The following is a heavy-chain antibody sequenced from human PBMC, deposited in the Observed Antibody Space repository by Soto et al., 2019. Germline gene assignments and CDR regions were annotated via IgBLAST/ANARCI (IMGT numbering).Heavy chain of an antibody. V-gene: IGHV4-39*01. D-gene: IGHD2-2*01. J-gene: IGHJ5*02. CDR2: IYYSGST. CDR1: GGSISSSSYY. Sequence: PSETLSLTCTVSGGSISSSSYYWGWIRQPPGKGLEWIGSIYYSGSTYYNPSLKSRVTISVDTSKNQFSLKLSSVTAADTAVYYCARRIVVVPAMGGWFDPWGQGTLVTVSS. CDR3: ARRIVVVPAMGGWFDP.